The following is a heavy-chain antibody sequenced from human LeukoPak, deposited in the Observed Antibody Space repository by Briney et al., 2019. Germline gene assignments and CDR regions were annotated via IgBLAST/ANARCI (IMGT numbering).Heavy chain of an antibody. V-gene: IGHV7-4-1*02. CDR1: GYPFSAHF. Sequence: ASVNVSCKASGYPFSAHFLNWVRQAPGQGLEWMGNIDTTTGNPRYAQDFTGRFVFSLDTSVSTAYLQITSLKADDTAAYYCVRGTPPPGMDYWGQGTQVTVSS. CDR3: VRGTPPPGMDY. J-gene: IGHJ4*02. CDR2: IDTTTGNP. D-gene: IGHD3-10*01.